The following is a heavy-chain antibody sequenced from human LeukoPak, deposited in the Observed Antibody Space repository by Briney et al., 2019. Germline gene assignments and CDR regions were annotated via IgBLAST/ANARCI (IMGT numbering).Heavy chain of an antibody. CDR3: AKGSGYTYGLYYFEY. V-gene: IGHV3-23*01. D-gene: IGHD5-18*01. CDR1: GFTFGTYG. CDR2: IISSGGST. Sequence: GGSLRLSCAASGFTFGTYGMSWVCQAPGKGLEWVSSIISSGGSTYYADSVKGRFTISRDNSKNTLYLQMNSLRAEDTAVYYCAKGSGYTYGLYYFEYWGQGTLITVSS. J-gene: IGHJ4*02.